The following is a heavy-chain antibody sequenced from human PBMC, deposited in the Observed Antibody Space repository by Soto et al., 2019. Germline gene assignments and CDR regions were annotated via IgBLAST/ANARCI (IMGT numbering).Heavy chain of an antibody. Sequence: VHPVESGGVLVQPGGSLRLSCTVSGFTFRSYWMHWVRQAPGKGLVWVSRINQDGSDTTYADSVRGRSTISRDNAKDTLYLQMISLRAADTAIYYCANLTPWLGGYWGQGALVTVSS. CDR2: INQDGSDT. J-gene: IGHJ4*02. V-gene: IGHV3-74*01. D-gene: IGHD6-19*01. CDR1: GFTFRSYW. CDR3: ANLTPWLGGY.